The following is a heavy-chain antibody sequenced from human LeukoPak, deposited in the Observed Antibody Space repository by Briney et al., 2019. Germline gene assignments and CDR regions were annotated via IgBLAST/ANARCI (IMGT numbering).Heavy chain of an antibody. CDR2: INHSGST. Sequence: ASETLSLTCAVYGGSFSGYYWSWIRQPPGKGLEWIGEINHSGSTNYNPSLKSRVTISVDTSKNQFSLKLSSVTAADTAVYYCARAPLAVAGPEGYDYWGQGTLVTVSS. J-gene: IGHJ4*02. CDR1: GGSFSGYY. D-gene: IGHD6-19*01. V-gene: IGHV4-34*01. CDR3: ARAPLAVAGPEGYDY.